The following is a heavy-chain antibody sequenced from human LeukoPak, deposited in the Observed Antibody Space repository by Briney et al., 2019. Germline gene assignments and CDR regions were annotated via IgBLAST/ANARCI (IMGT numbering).Heavy chain of an antibody. CDR1: GYTFASYG. Sequence: ASVKVSCKASGYTFASYGISWVRQAPGQGLEWMGWISAYNGNTNYAQKFQGRVTMTTETSTSTAYTELRSLRSDDTAVYYCARSLAYCSGGSCYPFEYWGQGTLVTVSS. J-gene: IGHJ4*02. CDR3: ARSLAYCSGGSCYPFEY. CDR2: ISAYNGNT. V-gene: IGHV1-18*01. D-gene: IGHD2-15*01.